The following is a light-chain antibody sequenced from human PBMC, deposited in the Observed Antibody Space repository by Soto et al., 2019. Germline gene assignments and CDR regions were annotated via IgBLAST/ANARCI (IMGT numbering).Light chain of an antibody. CDR2: AAS. J-gene: IGKJ1*01. CDR1: QSISNY. CDR3: QQSYSTPRT. Sequence: DIQMTQSPSSLSASVGDRVTITCRASQSISNYLNWYQQKPGKAPKLLMFAASSLQSGVPSRFRGGGSGTDFTLTISSLQPEDFATYYCQQSYSTPRTFGQGTKMEIK. V-gene: IGKV1-39*01.